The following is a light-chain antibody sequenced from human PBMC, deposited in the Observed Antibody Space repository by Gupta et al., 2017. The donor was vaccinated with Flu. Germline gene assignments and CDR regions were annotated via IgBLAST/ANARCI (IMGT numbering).Light chain of an antibody. V-gene: IGKV2-30*01. Sequence: DVVMTQSPLSLPVTLGQPASISCSFSQSLVYSDGTTNLNWFHQRPGQSPRRLIYKVSNRDSGVPDRFSGSGSGTDFTLKISSVDAEDVGVYYCRQGTHWPGYTFGQRTKLEI. J-gene: IGKJ2*01. CDR2: KVS. CDR1: QSLVYSDGTTN. CDR3: RQGTHWPGYT.